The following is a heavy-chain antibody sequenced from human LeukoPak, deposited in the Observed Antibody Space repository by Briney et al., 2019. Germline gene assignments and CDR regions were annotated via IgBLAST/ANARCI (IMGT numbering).Heavy chain of an antibody. CDR1: GYSFTSYW. V-gene: IGHV5-51*01. CDR2: IYPGDSDT. J-gene: IGHJ3*02. Sequence: GESLKVSCKGSGYSFTSYWIGWVRQMPGKGLEWMGIIYPGDSDTRYSPSFQGQVTISADKSISTAYLQWSSLKASDTAMYYCASLYCSSTSCARDGYAFDIWGQGTMVTVSS. D-gene: IGHD2-2*01. CDR3: ASLYCSSTSCARDGYAFDI.